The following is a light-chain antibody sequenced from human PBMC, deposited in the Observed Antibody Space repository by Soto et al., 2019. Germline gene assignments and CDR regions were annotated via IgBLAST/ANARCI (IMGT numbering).Light chain of an antibody. CDR2: VIS. CDR1: QTVSNN. V-gene: IGKV3-15*01. CDR3: QQYNNWPHT. J-gene: IGKJ2*01. Sequence: EVVVTQAPSTLSVSLGQRATLSCRTSQTVSNNLAWYRQKPGQAPSLLIYVISTRATGLPARFSGAGSGTEFTLTISSLQSEDSAVYYCQQYNNWPHTFGQGTKLEIK.